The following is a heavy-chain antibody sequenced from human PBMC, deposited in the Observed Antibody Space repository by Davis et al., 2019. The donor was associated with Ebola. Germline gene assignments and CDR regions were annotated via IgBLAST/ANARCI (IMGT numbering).Heavy chain of an antibody. CDR1: GYTFTRYD. V-gene: IGHV1-8*01. CDR3: ARGSDGSSDF. D-gene: IGHD6-6*01. J-gene: IGHJ4*02. CDR2: MNPNSGNT. Sequence: ASVKVSCKASGYTFTRYDINWVRRAPGQGLEWMGWMNPNSGNTGYAQKFQGRITMTRNTFMRTAYMELNGLTSEDTAVYYCARGSDGSSDFWGQGTLVTVSS.